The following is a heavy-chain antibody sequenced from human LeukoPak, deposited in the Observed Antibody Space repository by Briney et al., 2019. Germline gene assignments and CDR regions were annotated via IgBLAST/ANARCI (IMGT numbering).Heavy chain of an antibody. CDR1: GYTFTGYY. V-gene: IGHV1-2*02. J-gene: IGHJ5*02. CDR2: VNPNSGGT. D-gene: IGHD3-10*01. Sequence: ASVKVSCTASGYTFTGYYMHWVRQAPGQGLEWMGWVNPNSGGTNYAQKFQGRVTMTRDTSISTAYMELSRLRSADTAVYYCARSTKSPSRGAYGSIGSHWFDPWGQGTLVTVSS. CDR3: ARSTKSPSRGAYGSIGSHWFDP.